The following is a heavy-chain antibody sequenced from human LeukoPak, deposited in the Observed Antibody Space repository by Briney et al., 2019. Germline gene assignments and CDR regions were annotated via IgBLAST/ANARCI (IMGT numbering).Heavy chain of an antibody. CDR2: ISYDGLNK. D-gene: IGHD1-26*01. Sequence: GGSLRLSCAVSGFTFSSYAMHWVRQAPGKGLEWVAVISYDGLNKYYADSVKGRFTTSRDNSKNTLYLQMNRLRVEDTAVYYCARTYLVGATTFDYWGQGTLVTVSS. CDR1: GFTFSSYA. CDR3: ARTYLVGATTFDY. J-gene: IGHJ4*02. V-gene: IGHV3-30*04.